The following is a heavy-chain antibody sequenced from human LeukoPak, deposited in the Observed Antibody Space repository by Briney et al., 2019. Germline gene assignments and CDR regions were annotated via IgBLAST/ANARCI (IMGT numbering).Heavy chain of an antibody. J-gene: IGHJ4*02. V-gene: IGHV1-2*02. CDR1: GYTFTAYY. CDR2: INPNSGGT. CDR3: AEDRASEPSYGDYDFDY. Sequence: GASVKVSCKASGYTFTAYYIHWVRQAPGQGLEWMGWINPNSGGTNYAQKFLGRITMTRDTSINTAYMELSRLRSDDAAVYYCAEDRASEPSYGDYDFDYWGQGTLVTVSS. D-gene: IGHD4-17*01.